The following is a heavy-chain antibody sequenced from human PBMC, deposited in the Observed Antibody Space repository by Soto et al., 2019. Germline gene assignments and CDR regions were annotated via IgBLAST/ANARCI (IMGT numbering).Heavy chain of an antibody. CDR2: IYWDDDK. Sequence: SGPTLVNPTQTLTLTCTFSGFSLSTSGVGVGWIRQPPGKALEWLALIYWDDDKRYSPSLKSRLTITKDTSKNQVVLTMTNMDPVDTATYYCAQVGASHYYDSSGNPLFGYWGQGTLVTVSS. J-gene: IGHJ4*02. V-gene: IGHV2-5*02. D-gene: IGHD3-22*01. CDR3: AQVGASHYYDSSGNPLFGY. CDR1: GFSLSTSGVG.